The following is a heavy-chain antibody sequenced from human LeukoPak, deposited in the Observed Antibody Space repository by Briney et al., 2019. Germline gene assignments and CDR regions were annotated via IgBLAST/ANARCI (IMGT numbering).Heavy chain of an antibody. J-gene: IGHJ5*02. V-gene: IGHV4-61*02. D-gene: IGHD6-19*01. CDR1: GGSISSGNYY. CDR3: ARATVANWFDP. CDR2: IYTSGST. Sequence: SETLSLTCTVSGGSISSGNYYWSWIRQPAGKGLEWIGRIYTSGSTNYNPSLKSRVTISVDTSKNQFSLKLSSVTAADTAVYYCARATVANWFDPWGQGTLVTVSS.